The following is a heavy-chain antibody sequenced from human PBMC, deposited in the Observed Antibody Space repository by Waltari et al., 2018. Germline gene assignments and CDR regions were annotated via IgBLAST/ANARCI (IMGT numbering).Heavy chain of an antibody. V-gene: IGHV3-30*02. J-gene: IGHJ4*02. D-gene: IGHD6-19*01. CDR1: GFTFSRYG. Sequence: QVMLVESGGGVVQPGESLRLSCAASGFTFSRYGMHWVRQAPGKGLEWVAVIWYDGSNKYYADSVKGRFTISRDNSKNTLYLQMNSLRAEDTAMYYCAKEYSSGWYLFDYWGQGTLVTVSS. CDR3: AKEYSSGWYLFDY. CDR2: IWYDGSNK.